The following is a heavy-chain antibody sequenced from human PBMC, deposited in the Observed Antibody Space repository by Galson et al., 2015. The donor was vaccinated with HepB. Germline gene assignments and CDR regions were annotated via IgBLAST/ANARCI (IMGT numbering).Heavy chain of an antibody. Sequence: SVKVSCKASGYTFTSYDINWVRQATGQGLEWMGWMNPNSGNTGYAQKFQGRVTMTRNTSISTAYMELSSLRSEGTAVYYCARALARRLERRMWYYGMDVWGQGTTVTVSS. CDR2: MNPNSGNT. CDR1: GYTFTSYD. D-gene: IGHD1-1*01. V-gene: IGHV1-8*01. J-gene: IGHJ6*02. CDR3: ARALARRLERRMWYYGMDV.